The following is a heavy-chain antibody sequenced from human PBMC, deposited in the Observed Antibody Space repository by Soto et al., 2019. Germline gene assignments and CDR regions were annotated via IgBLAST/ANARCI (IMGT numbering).Heavy chain of an antibody. CDR1: GYTFTSYG. J-gene: IGHJ6*02. D-gene: IGHD3-10*01. CDR2: IIPILGIA. V-gene: IGHV1-69*04. CDR3: ARDYGSGYYYYGMDV. Sequence: GASVKVSCKASGYTFTSYGMHWVRQAPGQGLEWMGRIIPILGIANYAQKFQGRVTITADKSTSTAYMELSSLRSEDTAVYYCARDYGSGYYYYGMDVWGQGTTVTVSS.